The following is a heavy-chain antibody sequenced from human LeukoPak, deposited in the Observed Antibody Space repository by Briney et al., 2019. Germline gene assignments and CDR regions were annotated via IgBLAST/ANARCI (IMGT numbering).Heavy chain of an antibody. CDR2: IYHSGST. J-gene: IGHJ4*02. D-gene: IGHD1-26*01. V-gene: IGHV4-4*02. CDR1: GGSISSGSW. CDR3: ARQRWELPGGFDY. Sequence: SETLSLTCAVSGGSISSGSWWSWVRQPPGKGLEWIGEIYHSGSTNYTPSLKSRVTISVDKSKSQFSLKLSSVTAADTAVYYCARQRWELPGGFDYWGQGTLVTVSS.